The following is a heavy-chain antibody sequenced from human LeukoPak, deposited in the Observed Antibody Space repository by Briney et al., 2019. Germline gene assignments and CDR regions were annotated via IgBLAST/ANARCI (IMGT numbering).Heavy chain of an antibody. CDR2: IKSKTDGGTT. V-gene: IGHV3-15*01. CDR1: GFTFSNAW. D-gene: IGHD6-19*01. Sequence: GGSLRLSCAASGFTFSNAWMCWVRQAPGKGLEWVGRIKSKTDGGTTDYAAPVKGRFTISRDDSKNTLYLQMNSLKTEDTAVYYCTTEPYSSGWPYYFDYWGQGTLVTVSS. J-gene: IGHJ4*02. CDR3: TTEPYSSGWPYYFDY.